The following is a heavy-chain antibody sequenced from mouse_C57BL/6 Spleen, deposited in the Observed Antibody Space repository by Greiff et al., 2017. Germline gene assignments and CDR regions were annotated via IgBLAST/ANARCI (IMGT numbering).Heavy chain of an antibody. CDR1: GFTFSDYY. J-gene: IGHJ2*01. V-gene: IGHV5-16*01. D-gene: IGHD1-1*01. CDR2: INYDGSST. Sequence: EVMLVESEGGLVQPGSSMKLSCTASGFTFSDYYMAWVRQVPEKGLEWVANINYDGSSTYYLDSLKSRFIISRDNAKNILYLQMSSLKSEDTATYYCARITTVLPFDYWGQGTTLTVSS. CDR3: ARITTVLPFDY.